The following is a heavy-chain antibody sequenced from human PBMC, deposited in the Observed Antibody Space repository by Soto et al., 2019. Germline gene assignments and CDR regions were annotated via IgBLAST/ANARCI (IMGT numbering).Heavy chain of an antibody. CDR1: GFTFSSYG. J-gene: IGHJ4*02. V-gene: IGHV3-30*18. Sequence: PGGSLRLSCAASGFTFSSYGMHWVRQAPGKGLEWVAVISYDGSNKYYADSVKGRFTISRDNSKNTLYLQMNSLRAEDTAVYYCAKDRGYGDYWLLYFDYWGQGTLVTVSS. CDR2: ISYDGSNK. D-gene: IGHD4-17*01. CDR3: AKDRGYGDYWLLYFDY.